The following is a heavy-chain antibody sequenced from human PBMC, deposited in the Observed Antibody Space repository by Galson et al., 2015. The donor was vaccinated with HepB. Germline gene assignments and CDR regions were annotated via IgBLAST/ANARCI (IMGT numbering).Heavy chain of an antibody. CDR2: IIPIFGTA. CDR1: GGTFSSYA. Sequence: SVKVSCKASGGTFSSYAISWVRQAPGQGLEWMGGIIPIFGTANYAQKFQGRVTITADESTSTAYMELSSLRSEDTAVYYCARASAVYSSSWSTEQGWFDPWGQGTLVTVSS. V-gene: IGHV1-69*13. D-gene: IGHD6-13*01. J-gene: IGHJ5*02. CDR3: ARASAVYSSSWSTEQGWFDP.